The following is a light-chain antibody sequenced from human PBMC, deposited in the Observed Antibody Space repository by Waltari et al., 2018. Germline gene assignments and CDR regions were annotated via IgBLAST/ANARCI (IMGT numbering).Light chain of an antibody. CDR1: ESVGTK. CDR2: AAS. V-gene: IGKV3-15*01. J-gene: IGKJ1*01. Sequence: EIIMTQSPGTLSVTPGEVATLSCRASESVGTKLAWYQQKPGQAPRLLIYAASTWATGIPARFSGSGSGTEFTLTIASLQSEDFAGYYCQQYKTWPTFGQGTKVEI. CDR3: QQYKTWPT.